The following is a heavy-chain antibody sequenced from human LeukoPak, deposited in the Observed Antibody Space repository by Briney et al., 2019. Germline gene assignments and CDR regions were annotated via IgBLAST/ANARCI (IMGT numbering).Heavy chain of an antibody. CDR2: IRYDGSNK. CDR3: AKDGSYYGSGSYFDY. CDR1: GFTFSSYS. V-gene: IGHV3-30*02. D-gene: IGHD3-10*01. Sequence: GGSLRLSCAASGFTFSSYSMNWVRQAPGKGLEWAAFIRYDGSNKYYADSVKGRFTISRDNSKNTLYLQMNSLRAEDTAVYYCAKDGSYYGSGSYFDYWGQGTLVTVSS. J-gene: IGHJ4*02.